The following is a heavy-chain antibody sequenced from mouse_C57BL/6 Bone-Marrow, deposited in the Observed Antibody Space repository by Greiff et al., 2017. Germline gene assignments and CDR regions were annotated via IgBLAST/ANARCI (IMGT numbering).Heavy chain of an antibody. CDR2: IYPRSGNT. D-gene: IGHD3-3*01. J-gene: IGHJ3*01. Sequence: VQLQQSGAELARPGASVKLSCKASGYTFTSYGISWVKQRTGQGLEWIGEIYPRSGNTYYNEKFKGKATLTADKSSSTAYMELRSLTSEDSAVYFFARFGGRAAYWGQGTLVTVSA. CDR3: ARFGGRAAY. CDR1: GYTFTSYG. V-gene: IGHV1-81*01.